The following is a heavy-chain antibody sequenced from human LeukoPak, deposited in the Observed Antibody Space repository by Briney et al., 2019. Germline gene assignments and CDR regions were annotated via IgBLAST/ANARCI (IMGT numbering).Heavy chain of an antibody. CDR2: IIPIFGTA. CDR3: ATVPEGVPDAFDI. CDR1: GGTFSSYA. V-gene: IGHV1-69*05. Sequence: PVKVSCKASGGTFSSYAISWVRQAPGQGLEWMGGIIPIFGTANYAQKFQGRVTITTDESTSTAYMELSSLRSEDTAVYCCATVPEGVPDAFDIWGQGTMVTVSS. J-gene: IGHJ3*02. D-gene: IGHD3-16*01.